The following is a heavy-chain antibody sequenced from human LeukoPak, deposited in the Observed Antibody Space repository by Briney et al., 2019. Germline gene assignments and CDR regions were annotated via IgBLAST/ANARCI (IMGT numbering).Heavy chain of an antibody. CDR1: GGSFSGYY. J-gene: IGHJ6*02. CDR2: INHSGST. CDR3: ARGPVYYYYGMDV. Sequence: PSETLSLTCAVYGGSFSGYYWSWIRQPPGKGLERIGEINHSGSTNYNPSLKSRVTISVDTSKNQFSLKLSSVTAADTAVYYCARGPVYYYYGMDVWGQGTTVTVSS. V-gene: IGHV4-34*01.